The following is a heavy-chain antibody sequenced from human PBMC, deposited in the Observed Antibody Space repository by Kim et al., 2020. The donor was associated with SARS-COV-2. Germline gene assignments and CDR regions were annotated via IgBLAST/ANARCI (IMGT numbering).Heavy chain of an antibody. CDR2: ISSSSSYI. CDR3: ARDSEVTAIKKYFQH. D-gene: IGHD2-21*02. Sequence: GGSLRLSCAASGFTFSSYSMNWVRQAPGKGLEWVSSISSSSSYIYYADSVKGRFTISRDNAKNSLYLQMNSLRAEDTPVYYCARDSEVTAIKKYFQHWGQGTLVTVS. J-gene: IGHJ1*01. V-gene: IGHV3-21*01. CDR1: GFTFSSYS.